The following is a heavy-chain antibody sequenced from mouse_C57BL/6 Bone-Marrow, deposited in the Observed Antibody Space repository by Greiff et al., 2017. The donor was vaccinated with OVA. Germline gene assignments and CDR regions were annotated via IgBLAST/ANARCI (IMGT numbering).Heavy chain of an antibody. D-gene: IGHD1-1*01. Sequence: VQLQQSGPELVKPGASVKISCKASGYTFTDYYMNWVKQSHGKSLEWIGDINPNNGGTSYNQKFKGKATLTVDKSSSTAYMELRSLTSEDSAVYYCARPITTVVGRDYWGQGTTLTVSS. CDR1: GYTFTDYY. CDR2: INPNNGGT. CDR3: ARPITTVVGRDY. J-gene: IGHJ2*01. V-gene: IGHV1-26*01.